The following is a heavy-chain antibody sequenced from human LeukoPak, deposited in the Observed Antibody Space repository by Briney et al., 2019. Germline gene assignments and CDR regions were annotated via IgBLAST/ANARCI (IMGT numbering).Heavy chain of an antibody. CDR2: ISGSGGST. D-gene: IGHD2-8*01. J-gene: IGHJ3*02. CDR1: GFTVSSNY. Sequence: GGSLRLSCAASGFTVSSNYMSWVRQAPGKGLEWVSAISGSGGSTYYADSVKGRFTISRDNSKNTLYLQMNSLRAEDTAVYYCAKDNEWYAGGAFDIWGQGTMVTVSS. V-gene: IGHV3-23*01. CDR3: AKDNEWYAGGAFDI.